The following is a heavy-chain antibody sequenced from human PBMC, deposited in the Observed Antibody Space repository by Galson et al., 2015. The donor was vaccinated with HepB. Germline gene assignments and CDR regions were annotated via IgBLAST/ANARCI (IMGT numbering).Heavy chain of an antibody. CDR1: GFTFGDYA. D-gene: IGHD2-2*01. CDR2: IRSKAYGGTT. J-gene: IGHJ4*02. Sequence: SLRLSCAASGFTFGDYAMSWFRQAPGKGLEWVGFIRSKAYGGTTEYAASVKGRFTISRDDSKSIAYLQMNSLKTEDTAVYYCTRTTVDRGYCSSTSCYLSRYYFDYWGQGTLVTVSS. V-gene: IGHV3-49*03. CDR3: TRTTVDRGYCSSTSCYLSRYYFDY.